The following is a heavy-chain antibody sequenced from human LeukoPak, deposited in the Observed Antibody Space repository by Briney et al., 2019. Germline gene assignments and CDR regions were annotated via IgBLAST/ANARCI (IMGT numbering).Heavy chain of an antibody. V-gene: IGHV4-59*08. D-gene: IGHD3-10*01. J-gene: IGHJ4*02. CDR2: IYYSGSP. CDR1: GGSISSYY. Sequence: SESLSLTCTVSGGSISSYYWSWIRQPPGRGREWIGSIYYSGSPNYNASLKSRVTISVDTSKNLFSLKVSSVTAADTAVYYCATSFLWFGETRVDYWGQGTLVTVSS. CDR3: ATSFLWFGETRVDY.